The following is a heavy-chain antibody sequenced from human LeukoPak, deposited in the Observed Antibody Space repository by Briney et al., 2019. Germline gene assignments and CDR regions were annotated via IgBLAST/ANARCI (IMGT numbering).Heavy chain of an antibody. CDR2: ISWNSGSI. CDR3: AKDTVDSSSSGYYYMDV. V-gene: IGHV3-9*01. J-gene: IGHJ6*03. Sequence: GASLRLSCAASGFTFDDYAMHWVRQAPGKGLEWVSGISWNSGSIGYADSVKGRFTISRDNAKNSLYLQMNSLRAEDTALYYCAKDTVDSSSSGYYYMDVWGKGTTVTVSS. CDR1: GFTFDDYA. D-gene: IGHD6-6*01.